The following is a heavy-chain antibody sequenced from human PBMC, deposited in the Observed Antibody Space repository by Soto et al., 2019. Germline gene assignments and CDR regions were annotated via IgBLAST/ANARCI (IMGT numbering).Heavy chain of an antibody. D-gene: IGHD6-19*01. V-gene: IGHV1-46*01. CDR1: GYTFTGYY. CDR2: INPSGGST. Sequence: ASVKVSCKASGYTFTGYYMHWVRQAPGQGLVWMGMINPSGGSTAYAQKFQGRVIMTTDTSTSTVYMELSSLKASDTAMYYCARHELLGAVADYYGMDVWGQGTTVTVSS. CDR3: ARHELLGAVADYYGMDV. J-gene: IGHJ6*02.